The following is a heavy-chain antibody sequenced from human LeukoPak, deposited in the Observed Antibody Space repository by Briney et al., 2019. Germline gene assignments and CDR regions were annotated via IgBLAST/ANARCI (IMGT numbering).Heavy chain of an antibody. CDR3: ARGGKKTAMVTS. Sequence: SQTLSLTCTVSGGSISSGGYFWNWIRQLPGKGLEWIGYIYSSGSTYNPSLESRVIISLDTSKNQFSLKLNSVTAVDTAVYYCARGGKKTAMVTSWGQGTLVTVPS. V-gene: IGHV4-31*03. CDR1: GGSISSGGYF. J-gene: IGHJ4*02. D-gene: IGHD5-18*01. CDR2: IYSSGST.